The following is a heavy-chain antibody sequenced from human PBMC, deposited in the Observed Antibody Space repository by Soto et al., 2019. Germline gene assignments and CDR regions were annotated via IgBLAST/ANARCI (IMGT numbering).Heavy chain of an antibody. V-gene: IGHV3-7*01. Sequence: EVPLVESGGGLVQPGGSLRLSCTASGFTFSSYWMSWVRQAPGKGLEWVANIKHDGSEKNYVDSVKGRFTISTDNAKNSVFLQMNSLRAEDTAVYYCARQGGRRTYYYYYGMDVW. D-gene: IGHD3-16*01. J-gene: IGHJ6*01. CDR2: IKHDGSEK. CDR3: ARQGGRRTYYYYYGMDV. CDR1: GFTFSSYW.